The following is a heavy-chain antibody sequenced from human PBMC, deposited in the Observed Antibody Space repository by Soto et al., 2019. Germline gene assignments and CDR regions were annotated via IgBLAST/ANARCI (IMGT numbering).Heavy chain of an antibody. Sequence: PGGSLRLSCAASGFTFDDYAMHWVRQAPGKGLEWVSGISWNSGSIGYADSVKGRFTISRDNAKNSLYLQMNSLRAEDTALYYCAKDLSSGYYNGFDYWGQGTLVTVSS. CDR2: ISWNSGSI. D-gene: IGHD3-22*01. J-gene: IGHJ4*02. CDR1: GFTFDDYA. CDR3: AKDLSSGYYNGFDY. V-gene: IGHV3-9*01.